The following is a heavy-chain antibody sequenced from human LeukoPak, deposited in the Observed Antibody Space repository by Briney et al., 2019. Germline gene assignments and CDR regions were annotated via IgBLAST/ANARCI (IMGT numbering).Heavy chain of an antibody. CDR2: ISSSSSYI. V-gene: IGHV3-21*01. Sequence: GGSLRLSCAASGFTFSSYSMNWVRQAPGKGLEWVSSISSSSSYIYYADSVKGRFTISRDNAKNSLYLQMNSLRAEDTAVYYCAREAEGSSWFSHYYYYYCMDVWGKGTTVTVSS. D-gene: IGHD6-13*01. CDR3: AREAEGSSWFSHYYYYYCMDV. J-gene: IGHJ6*03. CDR1: GFTFSSYS.